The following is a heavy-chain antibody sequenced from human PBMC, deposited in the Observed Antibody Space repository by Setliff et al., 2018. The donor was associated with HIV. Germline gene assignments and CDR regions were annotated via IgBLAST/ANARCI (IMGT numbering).Heavy chain of an antibody. V-gene: IGHV1-18*01. Sequence: ASVKVSCKASGYTFTCYDISWVRQAPGQGLEWVGWISAYNGNTNYAQKLQGRVTMTTDTSTSTDYMELRSLRSDDTAVYYCAREIGDYYDSSGLYYWGQGTLVTVSS. CDR2: ISAYNGNT. CDR3: AREIGDYYDSSGLYY. J-gene: IGHJ4*02. D-gene: IGHD3-22*01. CDR1: GYTFTCYD.